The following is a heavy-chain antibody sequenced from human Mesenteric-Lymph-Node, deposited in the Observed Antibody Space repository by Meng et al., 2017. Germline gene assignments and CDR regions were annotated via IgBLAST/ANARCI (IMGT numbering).Heavy chain of an antibody. V-gene: IGHV3-21*01. CDR2: ISSSSSYI. J-gene: IGHJ6*02. CDR1: GFTFNNYA. Sequence: GESLKISCAVSGFTFNNYAMSCVRQAPGKGLEWVSSISSSSSYIYYADSVKGRFTISRDNAKNSLYLQMNSLRAEDTAVYYCARGRQADFWSGYLTHYYYYGMDVWGQGTTVTVSS. D-gene: IGHD3-3*01. CDR3: ARGRQADFWSGYLTHYYYYGMDV.